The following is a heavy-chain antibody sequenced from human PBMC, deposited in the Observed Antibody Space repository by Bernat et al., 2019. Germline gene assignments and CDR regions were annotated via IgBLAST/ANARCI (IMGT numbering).Heavy chain of an antibody. Sequence: QLQLQESGPGLVKPSETLSLTCTVSGGSISSSSYYWGWIRQPPGKGLEWIGSIYYSGSTYYNPSLKSRVTISVDASKNQFSLKLSSLTAADTAVYYCAVGATRRYYFDYWGQGTLVTVSS. J-gene: IGHJ4*02. CDR2: IYYSGST. V-gene: IGHV4-39*01. CDR1: GGSISSSSYY. CDR3: AVGATRRYYFDY. D-gene: IGHD1-26*01.